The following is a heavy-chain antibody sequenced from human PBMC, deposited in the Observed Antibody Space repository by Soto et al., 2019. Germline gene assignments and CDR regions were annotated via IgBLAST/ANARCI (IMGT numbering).Heavy chain of an antibody. CDR2: ISDSASST. CDR1: GFTFSSYA. V-gene: IGHV3-23*01. D-gene: IGHD6-19*01. CDR3: AKESSSSFDS. J-gene: IGHJ4*02. Sequence: GGSLRLSCAASGFTFSSYAMSWVRQAPGKGLEWVSAISDSASSTYYADSVRGRFTISRDNSRSTLSLQMNSLRAEDTAVYYCAKESSSSFDSWGQGTVVTVSS.